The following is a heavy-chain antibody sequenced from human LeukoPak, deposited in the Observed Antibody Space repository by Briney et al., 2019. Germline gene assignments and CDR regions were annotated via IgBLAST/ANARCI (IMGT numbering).Heavy chain of an antibody. CDR1: GFTFSSYA. Sequence: GGSLRLSCAASGFTFSSYAMSWVRQAPGKGLEWVSAISGSGGSTYYADSVKGRFTISRDNSKNTLYLQMNSLRAEDTAVYYCAKMAYYYDSSGYYSNLFDYWGQGTLVTVSS. J-gene: IGHJ4*02. CDR3: AKMAYYYDSSGYYSNLFDY. CDR2: ISGSGGST. D-gene: IGHD3-22*01. V-gene: IGHV3-23*01.